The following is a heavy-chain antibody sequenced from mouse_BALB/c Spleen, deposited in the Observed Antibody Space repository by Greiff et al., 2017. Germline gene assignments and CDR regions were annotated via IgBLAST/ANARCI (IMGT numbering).Heavy chain of an antibody. CDR3: ARGYDYDEDYAMDY. Sequence: EVQLVESGGGLVKPGGSLKLSCAASGFTFSSYAMSWVRQTPEKRLEWVASISSGGSTYYPDSVKGRFTISRDNARNILYLQMSSLRSEDTAMYYCARGYDYDEDYAMDYWGQGTSVTVSS. D-gene: IGHD2-4*01. CDR2: ISSGGST. CDR1: GFTFSSYA. V-gene: IGHV5-6-5*01. J-gene: IGHJ4*01.